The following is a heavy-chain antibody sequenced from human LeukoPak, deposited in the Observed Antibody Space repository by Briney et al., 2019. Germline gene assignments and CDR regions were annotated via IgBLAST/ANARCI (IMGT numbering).Heavy chain of an antibody. CDR2: IIPIFGTA. D-gene: IGHD6-13*01. CDR3: ARDSVIAAAGTVGIDSAFDI. CDR1: GGTFSSYA. J-gene: IGHJ3*02. Sequence: SVKVSCKASGGTFSSYAISWVRQAPGQGLEWMGGIIPIFGTANYAQKFQGRVTITADKSTSTAYMELSSLRSEDTAAYYCARDSVIAAAGTVGIDSAFDIWGQGTMVTVSS. V-gene: IGHV1-69*06.